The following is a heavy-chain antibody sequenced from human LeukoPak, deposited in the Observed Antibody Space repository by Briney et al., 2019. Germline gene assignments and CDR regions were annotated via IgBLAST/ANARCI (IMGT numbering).Heavy chain of an antibody. J-gene: IGHJ4*02. D-gene: IGHD4-17*01. Sequence: GSLRLSCAASGFTFNNYGMRWVRQAPGKGLEWVAVIWYDGSNKYYADSVKGRFTISRDNSKNTLYLQMNSLRAEDTAVYYCARDRRDGDYFDYWGQGTLVTVSS. V-gene: IGHV3-33*08. CDR3: ARDRRDGDYFDY. CDR2: IWYDGSNK. CDR1: GFTFNNYG.